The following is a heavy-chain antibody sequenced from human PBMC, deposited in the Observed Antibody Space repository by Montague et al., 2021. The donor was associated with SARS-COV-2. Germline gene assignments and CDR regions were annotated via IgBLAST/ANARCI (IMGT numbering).Heavy chain of an antibody. CDR2: IYTNETT. CDR3: ARTFWGSWFGESWFGP. V-gene: IGHV4-4*07. D-gene: IGHD3-10*01. CDR1: GGSISTYY. Sequence: SETLSLTCTVSGGSISTYYWSWIRQPAGKGLEWIGRIYTNETTNYNPSLESRVTMSVDTSKNQFSLKLTSVTAADTAVYYCARTFWGSWFGESWFGPWGQGTLVTVSS. J-gene: IGHJ5*02.